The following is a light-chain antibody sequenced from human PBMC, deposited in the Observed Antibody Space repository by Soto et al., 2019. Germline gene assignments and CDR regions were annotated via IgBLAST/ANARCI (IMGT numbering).Light chain of an antibody. CDR3: QQYNSYPYT. Sequence: DIQMTQSPSTLSASVGDRVTITCRASRVISTWVAWYQQKPGKAPKVLIYKASSLESGVPSRFSGSGSGTEFTLTISSLQPDDFATYYCQQYNSYPYTFGQGTKLEIK. CDR2: KAS. CDR1: RVISTW. J-gene: IGKJ2*01. V-gene: IGKV1-5*03.